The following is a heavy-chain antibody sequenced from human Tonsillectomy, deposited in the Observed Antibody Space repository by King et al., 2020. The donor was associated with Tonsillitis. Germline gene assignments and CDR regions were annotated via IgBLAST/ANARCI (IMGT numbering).Heavy chain of an antibody. J-gene: IGHJ5*02. Sequence: VQLVESGGGLVQPGGSLRLSCAASGFTFTSYAMSWVRQAPGKGLEWVSVIYSDVSSTYYADSVKGRFTISRDNSKNTLYLQMNSLRAEDTAVYYCAKSRGATCENSFYLWGQGTLVTVSS. D-gene: IGHD1-26*01. CDR1: GFTFTSYA. CDR3: AKSRGATCENSFYL. V-gene: IGHV3-23*03. CDR2: IYSDVSST.